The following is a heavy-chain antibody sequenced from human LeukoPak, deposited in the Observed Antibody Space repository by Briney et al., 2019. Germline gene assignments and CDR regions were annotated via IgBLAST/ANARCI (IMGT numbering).Heavy chain of an antibody. V-gene: IGHV1-69*04. Sequence: GASVKVSCKASGGTFSNYAISWVRQAPGQGLEWMGRIIPILGIANYAQRFQGRVTITADESTSTAYMELSGPRSEDTAVYYCASLGAGPDWYFDLWGRGTLVTVSS. CDR2: IIPILGIA. CDR3: ASLGAGPDWYFDL. D-gene: IGHD6-13*01. CDR1: GGTFSNYA. J-gene: IGHJ2*01.